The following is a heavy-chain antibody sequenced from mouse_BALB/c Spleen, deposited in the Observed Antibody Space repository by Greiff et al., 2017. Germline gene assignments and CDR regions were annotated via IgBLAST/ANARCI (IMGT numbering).Heavy chain of an antibody. CDR1: GYTFTSYV. Sequence: VQLKQSGPELVKPGASVKMSCKASGYTFTSYVMHWVKQKPGQGLEWIGYINPYNDGTKYNEKFKDKATLTVDKSSSTAYMQLSSLTSEDSAVYYCACYGYDEGGRYWGQGTTLTVSS. CDR3: ACYGYDEGGRY. J-gene: IGHJ2*01. V-gene: IGHV1-14*01. CDR2: INPYNDGT. D-gene: IGHD2-2*01.